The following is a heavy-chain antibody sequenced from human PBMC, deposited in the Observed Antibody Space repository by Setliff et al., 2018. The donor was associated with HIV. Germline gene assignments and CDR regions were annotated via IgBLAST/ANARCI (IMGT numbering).Heavy chain of an antibody. CDR3: ARERIGYFDF. V-gene: IGHV1-69*04. CDR1: GDTFNNYA. Sequence: SVKVSCKASGDTFNNYAISWVRQAPGQGLEWMGRIIPMFGIANNAPKFQGRVTITADKSTSTSYMELSSLTSEDTAVYYCARERIGYFDFWGQGTLVTVSS. D-gene: IGHD2-15*01. CDR2: IIPMFGIA. J-gene: IGHJ4*02.